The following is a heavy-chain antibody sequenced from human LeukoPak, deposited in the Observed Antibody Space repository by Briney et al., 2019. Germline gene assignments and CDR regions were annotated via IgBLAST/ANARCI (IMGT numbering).Heavy chain of an antibody. Sequence: GGSLRLSCAASGFTFSSYWMHWVRQTPGKGLVWVSRLNGDGSSTSYADSVRGRFTISRDNARNTLYLQMNSLRDEDTAVYYRARDPHGSGSAWGQGTLVTVSS. CDR2: LNGDGSST. J-gene: IGHJ5*02. CDR3: ARDPHGSGSA. V-gene: IGHV3-74*01. D-gene: IGHD3-10*01. CDR1: GFTFSSYW.